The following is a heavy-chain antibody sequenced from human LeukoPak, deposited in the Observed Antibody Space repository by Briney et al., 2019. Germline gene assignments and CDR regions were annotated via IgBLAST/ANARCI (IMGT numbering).Heavy chain of an antibody. D-gene: IGHD3-10*01. Sequence: GGSLRLSCAASGFTFSSYAMHWVRQAPGKGLEWVSAISGSGGSTYYADAVKGRFTISRDNSKSTLYLQMNSLGAEDTAVYYCAESAGRITMVRGVIYSFDYWGQGTLVTVSS. CDR3: AESAGRITMVRGVIYSFDY. J-gene: IGHJ4*02. CDR2: ISGSGGST. CDR1: GFTFSSYA. V-gene: IGHV3-23*01.